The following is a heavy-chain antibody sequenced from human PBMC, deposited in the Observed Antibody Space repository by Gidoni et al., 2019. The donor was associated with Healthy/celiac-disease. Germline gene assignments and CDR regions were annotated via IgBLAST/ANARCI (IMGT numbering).Heavy chain of an antibody. CDR1: GFTFSSYA. CDR2: ISGSGGST. CDR3: AKDPVVLRYFDWLGGHHYYFDY. J-gene: IGHJ4*02. V-gene: IGHV3-23*01. D-gene: IGHD3-9*01. Sequence: EVQLLESGGGLVQPGGSLRLACAASGFTFSSYARSWVRQAPGKGLEWVSAISGSGGSTYYADSVTGRFTISRDNSKNPLYLQMNSLRAEDTAVYYCAKDPVVLRYFDWLGGHHYYFDYWGQGTLVTVSS.